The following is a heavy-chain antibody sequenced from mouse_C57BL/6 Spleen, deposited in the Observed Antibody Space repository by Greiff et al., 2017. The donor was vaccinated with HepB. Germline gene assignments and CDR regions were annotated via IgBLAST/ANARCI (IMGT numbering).Heavy chain of an antibody. D-gene: IGHD1-1*01. J-gene: IGHJ2*01. CDR1: GYTFTDYY. CDR3: ARGSSSLGDFDY. Sequence: QVQLQQSGAELVRPGASVKLSCKASGYTFTDYYINWVKQRPGQGLEWIARIYPGSGNTYYNEKFKGKATLTAEKSSSTAYMQLSSLTSEDSAVYFCARGSSSLGDFDYWGQGTTLTVSS. CDR2: IYPGSGNT. V-gene: IGHV1-76*01.